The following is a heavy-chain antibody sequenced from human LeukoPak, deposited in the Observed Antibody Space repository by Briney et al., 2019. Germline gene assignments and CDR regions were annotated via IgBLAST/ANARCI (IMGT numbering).Heavy chain of an antibody. Sequence: ASVKVSCKASGYTFTSYGISWVRQAPGQGLEWMGWISGYNGNTNYAQKLQGRVTMTTDTSTSTADMELRSLRSDDTAVYYCARDPHEFSSGWSHFEYWGQGTLVTVSS. D-gene: IGHD6-19*01. CDR2: ISGYNGNT. CDR1: GYTFTSYG. J-gene: IGHJ4*02. V-gene: IGHV1-18*01. CDR3: ARDPHEFSSGWSHFEY.